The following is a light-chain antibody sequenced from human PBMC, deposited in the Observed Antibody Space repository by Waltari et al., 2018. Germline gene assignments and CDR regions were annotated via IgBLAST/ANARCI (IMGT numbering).Light chain of an antibody. CDR1: NNDIGNYNY. V-gene: IGLV2-14*01. CDR2: EVS. Sequence: QSALTQPASVSGSLGQSITISCLGTNNDIGNYNYVSWYQQFPGEAPRLIIYEVSNLPSRISSRFSCSKSGMTASLTISGLQADDEASYYCCSHTNIGTWVFGGGTTLTVL. J-gene: IGLJ3*02. CDR3: CSHTNIGTWV.